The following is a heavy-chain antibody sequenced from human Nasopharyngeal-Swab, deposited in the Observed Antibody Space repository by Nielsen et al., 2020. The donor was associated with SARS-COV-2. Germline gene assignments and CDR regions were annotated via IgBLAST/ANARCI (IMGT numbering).Heavy chain of an antibody. CDR1: GFTFTSSA. J-gene: IGHJ4*02. D-gene: IGHD3-22*01. Sequence: SVKVSCKASGFTFTSSAVQWVRQARGQRLEWIGWIVVGSGNTNHAQKFQERVTITRDMSTSTAYMELSSLRSEDTAVYYCAAGEYYDSSGYYEWGQGTLVTVSS. V-gene: IGHV1-58*01. CDR3: AAGEYYDSSGYYE. CDR2: IVVGSGNT.